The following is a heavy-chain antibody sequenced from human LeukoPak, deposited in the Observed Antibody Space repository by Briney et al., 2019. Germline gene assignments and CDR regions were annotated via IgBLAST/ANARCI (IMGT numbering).Heavy chain of an antibody. D-gene: IGHD6-13*01. J-gene: IGHJ6*03. Sequence: GESLKISCQGSGYNFPIYCIGWVRQMPGQGLEWMGIIYPDDSNTIYGPSFQGQVTISADKSINTAYLEWSSLKASDTAIYYCARQGAAGKYYYYYMDVWGKGTTVTVSS. CDR1: GYNFPIYC. V-gene: IGHV5-51*01. CDR2: IYPDDSNT. CDR3: ARQGAAGKYYYYYMDV.